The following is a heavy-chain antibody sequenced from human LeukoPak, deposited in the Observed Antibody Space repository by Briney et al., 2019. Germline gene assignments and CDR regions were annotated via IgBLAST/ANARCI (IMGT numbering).Heavy chain of an antibody. D-gene: IGHD2/OR15-2a*01. V-gene: IGHV3-53*01. Sequence: GGSLRLSCAASGFTVSSNYMSWVRQAPGKGLEWVSVTYSGGDTYYADSVKGRFTISRDNSKNTLYLQMNSLRAEDTAVYYCARDSLRITGVPGVSPYYFDYWGQGTLVTVSS. CDR1: GFTVSSNY. CDR3: ARDSLRITGVPGVSPYYFDY. J-gene: IGHJ4*02. CDR2: TYSGGDT.